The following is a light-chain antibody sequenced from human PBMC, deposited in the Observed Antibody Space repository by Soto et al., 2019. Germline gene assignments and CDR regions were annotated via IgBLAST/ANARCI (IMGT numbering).Light chain of an antibody. J-gene: IGLJ1*01. Sequence: QSALTQPASVSGSPGQSITISCTGTSSDIGTYNLVSWYQQHRGKAPKLMIYEVNKRPSGVSDRFSGSKSGNTASLTISGLQAEDEADYYCCSYAGSSTLYVFGTGTKLTVL. V-gene: IGLV2-23*02. CDR1: SSDIGTYNL. CDR2: EVN. CDR3: CSYAGSSTLYV.